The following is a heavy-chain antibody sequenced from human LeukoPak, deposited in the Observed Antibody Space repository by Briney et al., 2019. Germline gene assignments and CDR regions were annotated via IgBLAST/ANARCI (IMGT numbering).Heavy chain of an antibody. V-gene: IGHV1-69*13. CDR3: ARVPLHIVGATGGAFDI. D-gene: IGHD1-26*01. CDR1: GGTFSSYA. Sequence: GASVKVSCKASGGTFSSYAISWVRQAPGQGLEWMGGIIPIFGTANYAQKFQGRVTITADESTSTAYMELSSLRSEDTAVYYCARVPLHIVGATGGAFDIWGQGTMVTVSS. CDR2: IIPIFGTA. J-gene: IGHJ3*02.